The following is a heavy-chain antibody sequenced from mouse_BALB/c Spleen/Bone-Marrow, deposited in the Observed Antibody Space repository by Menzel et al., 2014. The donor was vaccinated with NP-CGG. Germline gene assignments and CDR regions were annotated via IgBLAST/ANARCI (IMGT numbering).Heavy chain of an antibody. D-gene: IGHD2-14*01. J-gene: IGHJ3*01. CDR2: IDTSDSYT. Sequence: QVQLKESGAELVMPGASVKMSCKASGYTFTDYWMHWVKQRPRQGLEWIGAIDTSDSYTSYNQKFKGKATLTVDESSSTAYMQLSSLTSEDSAVYYCARSDYRYDPFAYWGQGTLVTVSA. V-gene: IGHV1-69*01. CDR1: GYTFTDYW. CDR3: ARSDYRYDPFAY.